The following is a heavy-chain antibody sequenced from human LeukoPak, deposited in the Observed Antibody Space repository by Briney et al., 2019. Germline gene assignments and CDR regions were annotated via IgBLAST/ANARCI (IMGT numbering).Heavy chain of an antibody. CDR1: GFTFSDYY. Sequence: GGSLRLSCAASGFTFSDYYMSWIRQAPGKGLEWVSYISSSGSTIYYADSVKGRFTISRDNAKNSLYLQMNSLRAEDTAVYYCARDRAYYDSSGYCGYWGQGTLDTVSS. J-gene: IGHJ4*02. CDR3: ARDRAYYDSSGYCGY. V-gene: IGHV3-11*01. D-gene: IGHD3-22*01. CDR2: ISSSGSTI.